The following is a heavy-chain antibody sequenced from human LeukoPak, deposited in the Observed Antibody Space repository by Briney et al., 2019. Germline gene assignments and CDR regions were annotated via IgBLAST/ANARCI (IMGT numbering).Heavy chain of an antibody. CDR3: TTESYYYDSSGYYHDAFDI. J-gene: IGHJ3*02. CDR2: IKSKTDGGTT. V-gene: IGHV3-15*01. CDR1: GFTFSNAW. D-gene: IGHD3-22*01. Sequence: PGGSLRLSCAASGFTFSNAWMSWVRQAPGKGLEWVGRIKSKTDGGTTDYAAPVKGRFTISRDDSKNTLYLQMNSLKTEDTAVYYCTTESYYYDSSGYYHDAFDIWGQGTMVTVSS.